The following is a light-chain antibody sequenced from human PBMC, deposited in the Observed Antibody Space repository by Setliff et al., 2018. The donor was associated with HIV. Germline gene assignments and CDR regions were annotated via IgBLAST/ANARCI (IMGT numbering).Light chain of an antibody. CDR2: NVN. CDR1: SNGIGGYNY. Sequence: QSALTQPASVSGSPGQTITISCTGTSNGIGGYNYVSWYQQHPGEAPKLIIYNVNNRPSGVSSRFSGSKSGNTASLSISELRAEDETDYYCTSYTGGNTRVFGTGTKVTVL. J-gene: IGLJ1*01. CDR3: TSYTGGNTRV. V-gene: IGLV2-14*03.